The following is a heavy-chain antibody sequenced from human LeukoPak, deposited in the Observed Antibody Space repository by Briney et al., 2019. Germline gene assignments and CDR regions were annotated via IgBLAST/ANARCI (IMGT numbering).Heavy chain of an antibody. Sequence: GGSLRISCAASGFTFSSYEMNWVRQAPGKGLEWVSYISSGGSTISSEDSVKGRFTISRNNAKNSPFLQMNRLRAEDTAVYYCARGGRWLQCGVFDIWGQGTMVTVSS. D-gene: IGHD5-24*01. J-gene: IGHJ3*02. CDR3: ARGGRWLQCGVFDI. CDR2: ISSGGSTI. V-gene: IGHV3-48*03. CDR1: GFTFSSYE.